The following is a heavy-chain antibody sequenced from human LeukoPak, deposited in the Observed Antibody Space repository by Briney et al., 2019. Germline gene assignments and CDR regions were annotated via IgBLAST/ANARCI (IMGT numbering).Heavy chain of an antibody. CDR2: IKSNTDGGTT. Sequence: ETLSLTCAVYGGSFSGYYWSWVRQAPGKGLEWVGRIKSNTDGGTTDYAAPVKGRFTISRDDSKDMLYLQMSSLKTEDTAVYYCTTGVSYWGQGILVTVSS. CDR3: TTGVSY. J-gene: IGHJ4*02. CDR1: GGSFSGYY. V-gene: IGHV3-15*07. D-gene: IGHD3-10*01.